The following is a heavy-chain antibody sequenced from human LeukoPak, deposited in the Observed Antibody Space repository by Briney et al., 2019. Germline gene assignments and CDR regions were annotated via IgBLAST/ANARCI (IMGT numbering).Heavy chain of an antibody. CDR3: AKDPRGKTIVATSMGY. Sequence: PGGSLRLSCGASGFTVSSYSMHWVRQAPGKGLEFVSAMSANGRNTYYANSVKGRFTISRDNSKNTLYLQMNSLRAEDTAVYYCAKDPRGKTIVATSMGYWGQGTLVTVSS. CDR2: MSANGRNT. J-gene: IGHJ4*02. V-gene: IGHV3-64*01. D-gene: IGHD5-12*01. CDR1: GFTVSSYS.